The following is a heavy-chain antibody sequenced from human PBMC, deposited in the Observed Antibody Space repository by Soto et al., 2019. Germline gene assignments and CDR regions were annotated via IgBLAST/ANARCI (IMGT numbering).Heavy chain of an antibody. J-gene: IGHJ3*02. Sequence: PSETLSLTCTVSGGSISGCDYYWSWIRQPPGKGLEWIGYIYNSGSSYYNPTLKSRFTISVAMSQNYFSLTLSSVTAADTAEYYCASSRYDSSGYSPNDAFDIWGQGTMVTVSS. D-gene: IGHD3-22*01. CDR2: IYNSGSS. CDR3: ASSRYDSSGYSPNDAFDI. CDR1: GGSISGCDYY. V-gene: IGHV4-30-4*01.